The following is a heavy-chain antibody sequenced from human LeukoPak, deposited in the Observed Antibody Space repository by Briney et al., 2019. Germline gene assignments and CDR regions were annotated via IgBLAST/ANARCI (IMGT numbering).Heavy chain of an antibody. Sequence: PSETLSLTCTVSGGSISSSSYYWGWIRQPPGKGLEWIGYIYYSGSTNYNPSLKSRVTISVDTSKDQFPLKLSSVTAADTAVYYCARVTRGYYSQDYYYYYMDVWGKGTTVTVSS. CDR2: IYYSGST. CDR1: GGSISSSSYY. CDR3: ARVTRGYYSQDYYYYYMDV. J-gene: IGHJ6*03. D-gene: IGHD3-22*01. V-gene: IGHV4-61*05.